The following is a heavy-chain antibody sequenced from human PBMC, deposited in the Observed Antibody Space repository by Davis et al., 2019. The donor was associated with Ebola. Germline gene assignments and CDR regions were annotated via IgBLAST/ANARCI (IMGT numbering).Heavy chain of an antibody. Sequence: AASVKVSCKASGGTFSSYAISWVRQAPGQGLEWMGRIIPILGIANYAQKFRGRVTITADESTSTAYMELRSLRSDDTAVYYCARDQNYYDSLYYYGKDVWGQGTTVTVSS. CDR3: ARDQNYYDSLYYYGKDV. V-gene: IGHV1-69*04. D-gene: IGHD3-22*01. CDR1: GGTFSSYA. J-gene: IGHJ6*02. CDR2: IIPILGIA.